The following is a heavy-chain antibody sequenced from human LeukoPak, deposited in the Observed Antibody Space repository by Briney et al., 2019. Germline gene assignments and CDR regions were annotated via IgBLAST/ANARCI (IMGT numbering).Heavy chain of an antibody. Sequence: ASVKVSCKASGYTFTSYYMHWVRQAPGQGLEWMGIINPSGGSTSYAQKFQGRVTMTRNTSISTAYMELSSLRSEDTAVYYCARVVQYQLMYYYYGMDVWGQGTTVTVSS. CDR2: INPSGGST. CDR1: GYTFTSYY. V-gene: IGHV1-46*01. CDR3: ARVVQYQLMYYYYGMDV. D-gene: IGHD2-2*01. J-gene: IGHJ6*02.